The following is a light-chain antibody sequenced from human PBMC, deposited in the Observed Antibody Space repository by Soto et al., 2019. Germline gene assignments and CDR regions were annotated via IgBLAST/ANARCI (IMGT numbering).Light chain of an antibody. J-gene: IGLJ1*01. CDR3: SSYTSGSTHLHV. CDR1: SRDVGGYNY. V-gene: IGLV2-14*01. CDR2: DLS. Sequence: QYALTQPASVSGSPGQSITISCTGTSRDVGGYNYVSWYQQHPGKAPKLMIYDLSNRPSGVSNRLSGSKSDNTASLTISGLHAEDEADYYSSSYTSGSTHLHVFGAETKVTVL.